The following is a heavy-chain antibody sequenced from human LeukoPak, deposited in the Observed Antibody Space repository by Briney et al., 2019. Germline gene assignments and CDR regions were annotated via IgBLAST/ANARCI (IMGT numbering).Heavy chain of an antibody. J-gene: IGHJ4*02. CDR2: IKQDGSEK. V-gene: IGHV3-7*01. CDR1: GFTFGSYA. CDR3: VRQSRGDAVSN. D-gene: IGHD5-24*01. Sequence: GGSLRLSCAASGFTFGSYAMSWVRQAPGKGLEYMAHIKQDGSEKYYVDSVKGRFTISRDNAKNSLYLQMNSLRAEDTAVYYCVRQSRGDAVSNWGQGTLVTVSS.